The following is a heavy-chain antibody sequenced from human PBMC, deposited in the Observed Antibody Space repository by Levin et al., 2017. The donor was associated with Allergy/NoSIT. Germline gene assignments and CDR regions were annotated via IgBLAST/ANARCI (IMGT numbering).Heavy chain of an antibody. Sequence: ASVKVSCKASGYTFTGYNMHWVRQAPGQGLEWMGWIDPNNGGTNYAQKFQGRVTMTRDMSISTAYMELSRLKSDDTAVYYCARRGLVPAAYFQHWGQGTVVTVSS. J-gene: IGHJ1*01. CDR1: GYTFTGYN. CDR3: ARRGLVPAAYFQH. D-gene: IGHD2-2*01. CDR2: IDPNNGGT. V-gene: IGHV1-2*02.